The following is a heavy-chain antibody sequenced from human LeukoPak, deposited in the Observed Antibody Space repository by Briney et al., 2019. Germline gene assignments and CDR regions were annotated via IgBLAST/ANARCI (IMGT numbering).Heavy chain of an antibody. D-gene: IGHD6-13*01. CDR3: AKLPTPFSWPYYYYYMTS. Sequence: PGGSLRLSCAASGFTFSSYGMSWVRQAPGKGLEWVSAISGSGGSTYYADSVKGRFTISRDNSKNTLYLQMNSLRAEDTAVYYCAKLPTPFSWPYYYYYMTSGAKGPRSPSP. J-gene: IGHJ6*03. V-gene: IGHV3-23*01. CDR2: ISGSGGST. CDR1: GFTFSSYG.